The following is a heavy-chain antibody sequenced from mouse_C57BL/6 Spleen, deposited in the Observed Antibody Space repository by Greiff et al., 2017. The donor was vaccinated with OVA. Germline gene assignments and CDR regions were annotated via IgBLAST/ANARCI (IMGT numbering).Heavy chain of an antibody. CDR2: IDPSDSYT. D-gene: IGHD2-2*01. V-gene: IGHV1-59*01. Sequence: QVQLQQPGAELVRPGTSVKLSCKASGYTFTSYWMHWVKQRPGQGLEWIGVIDPSDSYTNYHQKLKGKATLTVDTSSSTAYMQRSSLTSEDSAVYYCAKPSTMVTTGGFAYWGKGTLVTVSA. CDR1: GYTFTSYW. CDR3: AKPSTMVTTGGFAY. J-gene: IGHJ3*01.